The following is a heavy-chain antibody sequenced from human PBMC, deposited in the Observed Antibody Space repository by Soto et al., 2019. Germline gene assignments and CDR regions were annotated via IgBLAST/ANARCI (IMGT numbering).Heavy chain of an antibody. CDR1: GGSISSNY. D-gene: IGHD6-13*01. CDR2: VYNSGST. J-gene: IGHJ4*02. CDR3: ARYRREAVAGYTLDN. Sequence: TLSLTCTVSGGSISSNYWTWIRQPPGKGLEWIGYVYNSGSTNYNPSLKSRVTISEDTSKSQFSLKVNSMTAADTAVYYCARYRREAVAGYTLDNWGQGILVTVSS. V-gene: IGHV4-59*01.